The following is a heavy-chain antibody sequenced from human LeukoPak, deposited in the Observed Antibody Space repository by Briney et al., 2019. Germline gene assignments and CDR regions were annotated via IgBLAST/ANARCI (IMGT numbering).Heavy chain of an antibody. CDR2: INPSGGST. D-gene: IGHD1-26*01. Sequence: ASVKVSCKASGYTFTSYYMHWVRQAPGQGLEWMGIINPSGGSTGYAQKFQGRVTMTRDMSTSTDYMELSSLRSDDTAVYYCARDNSVGNTAWWFDPWGQGTLVTVSS. V-gene: IGHV1-46*01. J-gene: IGHJ5*02. CDR1: GYTFTSYY. CDR3: ARDNSVGNTAWWFDP.